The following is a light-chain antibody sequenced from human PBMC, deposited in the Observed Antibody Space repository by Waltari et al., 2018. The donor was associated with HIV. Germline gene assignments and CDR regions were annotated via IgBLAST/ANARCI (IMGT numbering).Light chain of an antibody. CDR2: AAS. Sequence: DIQLTQSPSFLSASVGDRVAITCRASRGISSYLAWHQHKPGEAPRLLIYAASTLQEGVPSRFSGSASGTEFTLTISSLQPEDFATYYCQFLDSFPLFGGGTKVEVK. V-gene: IGKV1-9*01. J-gene: IGKJ4*01. CDR1: RGISSY. CDR3: QFLDSFPL.